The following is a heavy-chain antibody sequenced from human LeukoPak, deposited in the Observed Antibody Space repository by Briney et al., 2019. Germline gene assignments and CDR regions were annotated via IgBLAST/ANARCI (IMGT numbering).Heavy chain of an antibody. CDR1: GLTVKRDA. Sequence: GGSLRLSCAASGLTVKRDAMGGGRQAPGKGLAWVSLIYSDGVTQYADSVKGQFTISRDNTKNTLYLQMNSLRGEDTAVYFCARDRAEGKTWVEFDPWGQGTLVTVSS. CDR3: ARDRAEGKTWVEFDP. V-gene: IGHV3-53*05. J-gene: IGHJ5*02. CDR2: IYSDGVT.